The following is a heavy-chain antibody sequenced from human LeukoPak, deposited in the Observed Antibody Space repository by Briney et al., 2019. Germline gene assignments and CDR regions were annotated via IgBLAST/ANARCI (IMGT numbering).Heavy chain of an antibody. V-gene: IGHV1-24*01. CDR1: GYTLTEIS. Sequence: ASVKVSCKXSGYTLTEISMHWVRQAPGKGLEWMGSFDPEDGETIYAQKFQGRVTMTEDTSTDTAYMELSSLRSEDTAVYYCATVPYSSSSGAFDYWGQGTLVTVSS. D-gene: IGHD6-6*01. CDR3: ATVPYSSSSGAFDY. CDR2: FDPEDGET. J-gene: IGHJ4*02.